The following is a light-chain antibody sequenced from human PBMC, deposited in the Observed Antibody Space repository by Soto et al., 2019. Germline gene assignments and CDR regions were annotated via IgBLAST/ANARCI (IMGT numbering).Light chain of an antibody. CDR3: LQDYNYPWT. CDR1: QGIRNN. V-gene: IGKV1-6*01. Sequence: AIQMTQSPSSLSASVGDRVTITCRASQGIRNNLGWYQQKPGKAPKLLIYTASTLQSGVSSRFSGSGSGTEFTLTIISLQPGDFATYYCLQDYNYPWTFGQGTKVDIK. J-gene: IGKJ1*01. CDR2: TAS.